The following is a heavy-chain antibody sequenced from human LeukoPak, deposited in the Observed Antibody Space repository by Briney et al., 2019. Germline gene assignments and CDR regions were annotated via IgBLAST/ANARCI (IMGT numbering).Heavy chain of an antibody. V-gene: IGHV1-2*02. CDR3: ASGAAAGTRHYYYYYMDV. CDR2: INPNSGGT. D-gene: IGHD6-13*01. CDR1: GYTFTGYY. Sequence: PMASVKVSCKASGYTFTGYYMHWVRQAPGQGLEWMGWINPNSGGTNYAQKFQGRVTMTRDTSISTAYMELSRLRSDDTAVYYCASGAAAGTRHYYYYYMDVWGKGTTVTISS. J-gene: IGHJ6*03.